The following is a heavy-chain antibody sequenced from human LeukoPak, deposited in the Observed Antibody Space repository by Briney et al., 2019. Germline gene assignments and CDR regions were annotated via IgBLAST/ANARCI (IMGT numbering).Heavy chain of an antibody. D-gene: IGHD3-22*01. Sequence: GGSLRLSCAASGFTFSSYAMSWVRQAPGKGLEWVSAISGSGGSTYYADSVKGRFTISRDNSKNTLYLQMNSLRAEDTAVYYCAKDESYDSSGYYCYWGQGTLVTVSS. V-gene: IGHV3-23*01. J-gene: IGHJ4*02. CDR1: GFTFSSYA. CDR2: ISGSGGST. CDR3: AKDESYDSSGYYCY.